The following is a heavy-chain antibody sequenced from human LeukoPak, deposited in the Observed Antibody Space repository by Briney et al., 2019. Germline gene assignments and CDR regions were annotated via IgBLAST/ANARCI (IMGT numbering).Heavy chain of an antibody. CDR1: GFTVSSNY. D-gene: IGHD3-22*01. V-gene: IGHV3-53*01. Sequence: GGSLRLSCAVSGFTVSSNYMSWVRQAPGKGLEWVSVIYSGGSTYYADSVKGRFTISRDNSKNTLYLQMNSLRAEDTAVYYCARDLYYDSSAQDWGQGTLVTVSS. J-gene: IGHJ4*02. CDR2: IYSGGST. CDR3: ARDLYYDSSAQD.